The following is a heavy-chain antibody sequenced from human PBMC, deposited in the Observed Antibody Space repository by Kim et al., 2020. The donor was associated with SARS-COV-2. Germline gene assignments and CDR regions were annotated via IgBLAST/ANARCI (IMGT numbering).Heavy chain of an antibody. D-gene: IGHD3-10*01. Sequence: VKGRFTISRDNSKNTLYLQMNSLRAEDTAVYYCARDPKSTYYYGSGSFDYWGQGTLVTVSS. J-gene: IGHJ4*02. V-gene: IGHV3-30*01. CDR3: ARDPKSTYYYGSGSFDY.